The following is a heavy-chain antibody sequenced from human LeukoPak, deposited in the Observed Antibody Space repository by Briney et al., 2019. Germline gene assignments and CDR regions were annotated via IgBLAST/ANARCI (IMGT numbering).Heavy chain of an antibody. CDR1: GGSISSSSYY. CDR2: IYYSGST. CDR3: ARLEIATTTPDY. V-gene: IGHV4-39*01. D-gene: IGHD5-24*01. J-gene: IGHJ4*02. Sequence: SETLSLTCTVSGGSISSSSYYWGWIRQPPGKGLEWIGSIYYSGSTYYNPSLKSRVTISVDTSKNQFSLKLSSVTAADTAVYYCARLEIATTTPDYWGQGALVTVSS.